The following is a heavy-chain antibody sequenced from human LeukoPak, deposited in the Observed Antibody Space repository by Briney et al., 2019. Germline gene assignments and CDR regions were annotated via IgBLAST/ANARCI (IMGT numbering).Heavy chain of an antibody. J-gene: IGHJ1*01. V-gene: IGHV4-59*12. CDR3: ARRSGGSYSKYFQH. CDR2: IYYSGST. D-gene: IGHD2-15*01. Sequence: SETLSLTCTVSGGSISSYYWSWIRQPPGKGLEWIGYIYYSGSTNYNPSLKSRVTISVDTSKNQFSLKLSSVTAADTAVYYCARRSGGSYSKYFQHWGQGTLVTVSS. CDR1: GGSISSYY.